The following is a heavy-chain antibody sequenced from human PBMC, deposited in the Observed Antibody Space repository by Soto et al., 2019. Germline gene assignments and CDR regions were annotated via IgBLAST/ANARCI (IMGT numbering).Heavy chain of an antibody. Sequence: GGSLRLSCSASGFTFSSYAMHWVRQAPGKGLEYVSAISSNGGSTYYADSVKGRFTISRDNSKNTLYLQMSSLRAEDTAVYYCVKESVGVLMVYGPGDYAYYFDYWGQGTLVTVSS. CDR1: GFTFSSYA. V-gene: IGHV3-64D*08. J-gene: IGHJ4*02. CDR2: ISSNGGST. CDR3: VKESVGVLMVYGPGDYAYYFDY. D-gene: IGHD2-8*01.